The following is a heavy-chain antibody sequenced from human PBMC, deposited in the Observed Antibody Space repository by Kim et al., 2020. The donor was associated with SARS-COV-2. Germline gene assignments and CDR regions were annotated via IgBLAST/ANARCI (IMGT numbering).Heavy chain of an antibody. CDR2: IHYDGTT. CDR3: CGSVAWYPY. J-gene: IGHJ4*02. V-gene: IGHV3-53*01. CDR1: GFTVSSNY. D-gene: IGHD2-15*01. Sequence: GGSLRLSCAASGFTVSSNYMSWVRQAPGRGLEWVSVIHYDGTTYYPDTVTGRFTISRDTSQNTLYLQMITLRAEDTAVCYCCGSVAWYPYWGQGTLSTVSS.